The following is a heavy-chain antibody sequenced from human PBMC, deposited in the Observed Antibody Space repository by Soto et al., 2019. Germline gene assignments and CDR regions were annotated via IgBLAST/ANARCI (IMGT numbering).Heavy chain of an antibody. D-gene: IGHD3-10*01. CDR2: TYYRSRFFS. Sequence: SQTLSLPCAISGDSVSSYSAAWNWIRQSPSGGLEWLGRTYYRSRFFSDYAESVKSRIIINPDTSKNQSSLQLKSVTPEDTAVYYCVRDRYSSSGWFDPWGQGTPVTVSS. V-gene: IGHV6-1*01. J-gene: IGHJ5*02. CDR3: VRDRYSSSGWFDP. CDR1: GDSVSSYSAA.